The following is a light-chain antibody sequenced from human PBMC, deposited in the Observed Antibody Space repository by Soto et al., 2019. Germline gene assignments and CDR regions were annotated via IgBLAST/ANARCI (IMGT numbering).Light chain of an antibody. CDR1: SSDVGGYNY. J-gene: IGLJ3*02. CDR2: DVS. CDR3: SSYTSSSTLGV. V-gene: IGLV2-14*01. Sequence: QSVLTQPASVSGSPGKSITISCTGTSSDVGGYNYVSWYQQHPGKAPKLMIYDVSKRPSGVSNCFSGSKSGNTDSLTISGLQAEDEADYYCSSYTSSSTLGVFGGGTKLTVL.